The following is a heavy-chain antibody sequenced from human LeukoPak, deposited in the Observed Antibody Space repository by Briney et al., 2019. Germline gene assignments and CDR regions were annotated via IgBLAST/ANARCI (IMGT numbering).Heavy chain of an antibody. J-gene: IGHJ4*02. Sequence: GGSLRLSCAASGFTFSSYAMSWVRQAPGKGLEWVSAISGSGGSTYYADSVKGRFTISRDNSKNTLYLQMNSLRAEDTAVYYCAKDWEYCSCTSCADATPGYWGQGTLVTVSS. V-gene: IGHV3-23*01. CDR2: ISGSGGST. CDR3: AKDWEYCSCTSCADATPGY. CDR1: GFTFSSYA. D-gene: IGHD2-2*01.